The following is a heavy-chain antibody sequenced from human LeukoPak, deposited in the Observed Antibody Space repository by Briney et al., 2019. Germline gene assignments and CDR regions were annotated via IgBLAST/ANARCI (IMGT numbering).Heavy chain of an antibody. CDR2: INPSGGST. J-gene: IGHJ1*01. CDR1: VSTFTSYY. V-gene: IGHV1-46*01. D-gene: IGHD3-22*01. Sequence: ASVKVSCKASVSTFTSYYMHWVRQAPGQGLEWMGIINPSGGSTSYAQKFQGRVTMTRDTSTSTVYMELSSLRSEDTAVYYCARDQGPYDKRGYFQHWGQGTLVTVSA. CDR3: ARDQGPYDKRGYFQH.